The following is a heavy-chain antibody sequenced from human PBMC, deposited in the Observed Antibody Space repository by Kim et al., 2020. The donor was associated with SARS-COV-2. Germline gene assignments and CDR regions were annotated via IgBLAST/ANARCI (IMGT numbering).Heavy chain of an antibody. Sequence: SVKVSCKASGGTFSSYAISWVRQAPGQGLEWMGRIIPILGIANYAQKFQGRVTITADKSTSTAYMELSSLRSEDTAVYYCARLHLGGYGVHHYGMDVWG. CDR3: ARLHLGGYGVHHYGMDV. D-gene: IGHD4-17*01. CDR2: IIPILGIA. CDR1: GGTFSSYA. J-gene: IGHJ6*02. V-gene: IGHV1-69*04.